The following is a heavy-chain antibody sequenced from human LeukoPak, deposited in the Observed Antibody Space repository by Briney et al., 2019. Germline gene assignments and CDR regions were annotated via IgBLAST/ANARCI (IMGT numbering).Heavy chain of an antibody. V-gene: IGHV4-31*03. CDR2: IYYSGST. CDR1: GGSISSGGYY. J-gene: IGHJ4*02. D-gene: IGHD4-17*01. CDR3: ARGGPYYGGYFVFDY. Sequence: SQTLSLTCTVSGGSISSGGYYWSWIRQHPGKGLEWIGYIYYSGSTYYNPSLKSRVTISVDTSKNQFSLKLSSVTAADTAVYYCARGGPYYGGYFVFDYWGQGTLVTVSS.